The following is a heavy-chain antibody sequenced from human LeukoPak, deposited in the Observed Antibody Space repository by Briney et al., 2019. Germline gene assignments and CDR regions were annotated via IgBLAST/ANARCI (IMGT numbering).Heavy chain of an antibody. D-gene: IGHD3-22*01. CDR1: GFSLSTGGMC. J-gene: IGHJ4*02. Sequence: SGPTLVNPTQTLTLTCTFSGFSLSTGGMCVSWIRQPPGKAMEWLARIDWDNDKYYSTSLKTRLTISKDTSKNQVVLTMTNMDPVDTATYYCARGYYDTSAYIDYWGQGTLVTVSS. CDR3: ARGYYDTSAYIDY. CDR2: IDWDNDK. V-gene: IGHV2-70*11.